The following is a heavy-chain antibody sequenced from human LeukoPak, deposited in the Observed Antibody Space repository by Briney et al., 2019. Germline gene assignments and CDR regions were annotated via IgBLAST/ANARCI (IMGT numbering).Heavy chain of an antibody. J-gene: IGHJ5*02. CDR3: ARDGYSSSWYQWVNWFDP. D-gene: IGHD6-13*01. V-gene: IGHV3-30-3*01. CDR2: ISYDGSNK. Sequence: GGSLRLSCAASGFTSSTYAMHWVRQAPGKGLEWVAVISYDGSNKYYADSVKGRFTISRDKSKNTLDLQMSSLRAEDTAVYYCARDGYSSSWYQWVNWFDPWGQGTLVTVSS. CDR1: GFTSSTYA.